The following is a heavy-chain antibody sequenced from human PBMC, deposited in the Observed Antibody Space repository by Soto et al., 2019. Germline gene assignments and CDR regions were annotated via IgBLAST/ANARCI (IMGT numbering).Heavy chain of an antibody. CDR1: GGSVSSGNYN. Sequence: QVQLQESGPGLVKPSETLSLTCTVSGGSVSSGNYNWGWIRQPPGKGPEWIGYIYYSGSTRYNPSLKSRLTISVDTSKNHFSLKLTSVNAADTAVYYCARGRNNWFDPWGQGTLVTVSS. V-gene: IGHV4-61*03. CDR2: IYYSGST. CDR3: ARGRNNWFDP. J-gene: IGHJ5*02.